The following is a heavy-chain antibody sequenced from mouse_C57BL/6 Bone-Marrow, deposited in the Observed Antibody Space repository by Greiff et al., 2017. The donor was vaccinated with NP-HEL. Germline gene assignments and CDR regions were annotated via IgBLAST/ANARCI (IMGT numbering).Heavy chain of an antibody. CDR2: INPNNGGT. V-gene: IGHV1-26*01. D-gene: IGHD1-1*01. J-gene: IGHJ1*03. CDR3: ARCDGSSYWYFDV. Sequence: EVQLQQSGPELVKPGASVKISCKASGYTFTDYYMNWVKQSHGKSLEWIGDINPNNGGTSYNQKFKGKATLTVDKSSSTAYMELRSLTSEDSAVYYCARCDGSSYWYFDVWGTGTTVTVSS. CDR1: GYTFTDYY.